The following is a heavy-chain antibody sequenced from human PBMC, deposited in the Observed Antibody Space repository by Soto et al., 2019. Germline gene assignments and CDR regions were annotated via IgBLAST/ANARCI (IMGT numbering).Heavy chain of an antibody. J-gene: IGHJ6*02. D-gene: IGHD2-8*01. CDR2: INPNSGGT. CDR1: GYTFTGYY. V-gene: IGHV1-2*02. CDR3: ARDVPDIVLMVYATPGMDV. Sequence: GASVKVSCKASGYTFTGYYMHWVRQAPGQGLEWMGWINPNSGGTNYAQKFQGRVTMTRDTSISTAYMELSRLRSDDTAVYYCARDVPDIVLMVYATPGMDVWRQGTTVTVSS.